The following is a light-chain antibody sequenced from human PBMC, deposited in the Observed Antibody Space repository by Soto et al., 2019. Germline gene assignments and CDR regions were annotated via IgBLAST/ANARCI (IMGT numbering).Light chain of an antibody. Sequence: VLTQSPGTLSGSLGETSALSCMASQSVSSSFLAWYQQKPGQAPRLLIYGASSRATGIPDRFSGSGSGTDFTLTISRLEPEDFAVYYCQQYGSSPLTFGGGTKVDI. CDR2: GAS. J-gene: IGKJ4*01. CDR1: QSVSSSF. CDR3: QQYGSSPLT. V-gene: IGKV3-20*01.